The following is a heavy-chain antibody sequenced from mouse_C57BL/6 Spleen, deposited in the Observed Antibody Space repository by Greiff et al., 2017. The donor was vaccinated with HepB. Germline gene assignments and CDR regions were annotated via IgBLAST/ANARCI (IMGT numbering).Heavy chain of an antibody. V-gene: IGHV3-6*01. J-gene: IGHJ4*01. CDR1: GYSITSGYY. D-gene: IGHD1-1*01. Sequence: EVKVEESGPGLVKPSQSLSLTCSVTGYSITSGYYWNWIRQFPGNKLEWMGYISYDGSNNYNPSLKNRISITRDTSKNQFFLKLNSVTTEDTATYYCARDYYGSSYDYAMDYWGQGTSVTVSS. CDR3: ARDYYGSSYDYAMDY. CDR2: ISYDGSN.